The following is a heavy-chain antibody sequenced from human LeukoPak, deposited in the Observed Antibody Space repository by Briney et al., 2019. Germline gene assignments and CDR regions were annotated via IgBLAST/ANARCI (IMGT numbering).Heavy chain of an antibody. CDR1: GGSISSGSHY. CDR3: ARDLYYYGSGSNWFDP. CDR2: IYTSGST. D-gene: IGHD3-10*01. Sequence: SETLSLTCTVSGGSISSGSHYWSWIRQPAGKGLEWIGRIYTSGSTNYNPSLKSRVTISVDTSKNQFSLKLSSVTAADTAVYYCARDLYYYGSGSNWFDPWGQGTLVTVSS. J-gene: IGHJ5*02. V-gene: IGHV4-61*02.